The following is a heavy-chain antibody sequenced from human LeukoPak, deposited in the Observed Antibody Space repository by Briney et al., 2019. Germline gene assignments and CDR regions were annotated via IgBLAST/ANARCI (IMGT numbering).Heavy chain of an antibody. CDR2: ISAYNGNT. CDR3: ARVRGYRNPYNWFDP. D-gene: IGHD6-13*01. Sequence: ASVKVSCKASGYTFTSYGISWVRQAPGQGLEWMEWISAYNGNTNYAQKLQGRVTMTTDTSTSTAYMELSRLRSDDTAVYYCARVRGYRNPYNWFDPWGQGTLVTVSS. CDR1: GYTFTSYG. J-gene: IGHJ5*02. V-gene: IGHV1-18*01.